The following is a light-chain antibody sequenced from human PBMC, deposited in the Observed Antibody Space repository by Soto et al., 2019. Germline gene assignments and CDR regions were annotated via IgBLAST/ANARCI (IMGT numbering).Light chain of an antibody. CDR2: EVS. CDR3: SSYTGSNIV. CDR1: SSDVGGYNY. Sequence: QSALTQPASVSGSPGQSITISCTGTSSDVGGYNYVSWYQHHPGKAPKFMIYEVSNRPSGVSSRFSGSKSGNTASLTIAGLQAEDEADYYCSSYTGSNIVFGGGPQLTVL. J-gene: IGLJ3*02. V-gene: IGLV2-14*01.